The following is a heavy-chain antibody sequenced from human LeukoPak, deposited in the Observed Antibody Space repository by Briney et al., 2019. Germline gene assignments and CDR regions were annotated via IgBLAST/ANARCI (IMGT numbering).Heavy chain of an antibody. CDR1: GFTFSSYA. CDR2: ISYDGSNK. CDR3: ARSSGWYRALWD. Sequence: PGGSLRLSCAASGFTFSSYAMHWVRQAPGKGLEWVAVISYDGSNKYYADSVKGRFTISRDNSKNTLHLQMNSLRAEDTAVYYCARSSGWYRALWDWGQGTLVTVSS. D-gene: IGHD6-19*01. V-gene: IGHV3-30-3*01. J-gene: IGHJ4*02.